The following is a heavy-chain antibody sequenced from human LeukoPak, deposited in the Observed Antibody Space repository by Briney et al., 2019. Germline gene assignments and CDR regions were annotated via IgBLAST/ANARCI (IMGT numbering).Heavy chain of an antibody. V-gene: IGHV1-8*03. CDR3: ARDSSGWYHWFDP. CDR1: GYTFTSFD. Sequence: ASVKVSCKASGYTFTSFDINWVRQATGQGLEWMGWMNPNTGNTDYAQKFQGRLTITRNTSISTVYMELSGLRSEDTAVYYCARDSSGWYHWFDPWGQGTLVTVSS. J-gene: IGHJ5*02. CDR2: MNPNTGNT. D-gene: IGHD6-19*01.